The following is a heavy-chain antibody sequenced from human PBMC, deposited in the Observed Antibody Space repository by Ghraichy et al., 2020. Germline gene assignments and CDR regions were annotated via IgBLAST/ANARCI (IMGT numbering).Heavy chain of an antibody. CDR1: GGSISSSSYY. Sequence: SETLSLTCTVSGGSISSSSYYWGWICQPPGKGLEWIGRIYYSGNTYYNPSLKSRVTISVDTSKNQFSLKLSSVTAADTAVYYCARENNLMVRGVIMEHFDYWGQGTLVTVSS. CDR3: ARENNLMVRGVIMEHFDY. J-gene: IGHJ4*02. V-gene: IGHV4-39*02. CDR2: IYYSGNT. D-gene: IGHD3-10*01.